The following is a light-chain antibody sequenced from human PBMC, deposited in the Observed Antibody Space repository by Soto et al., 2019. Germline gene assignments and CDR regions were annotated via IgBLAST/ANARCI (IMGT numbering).Light chain of an antibody. V-gene: IGLV1-51*01. CDR1: SSNIGNNY. J-gene: IGLJ3*02. CDR2: DNN. Sequence: QSVLTQPPSVSAAPGQKVTISCSGSSSNIGNNYVSWYQQLQGTAPKLLMYDNNKRPSGIPDRFSGSKSGTSATLGITGLQTGDEADYYCGTWDSSLSANWVFGGGTKLTV. CDR3: GTWDSSLSANWV.